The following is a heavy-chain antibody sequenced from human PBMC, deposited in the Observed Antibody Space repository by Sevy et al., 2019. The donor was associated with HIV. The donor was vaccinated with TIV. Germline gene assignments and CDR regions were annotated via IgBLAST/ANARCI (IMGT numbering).Heavy chain of an antibody. CDR1: GFTFSSYW. V-gene: IGHV3-7*03. CDR3: ARDCSSSSCLWGMDV. D-gene: IGHD2-2*01. J-gene: IGHJ6*02. Sequence: GGSLRLSCAASGFTFSSYWMSWVRQAPGKGLEWVAHIKRDGTGKYYVDSVKGRFTISRDNAKNSLYLQMTSLRAEDTAVYYCARDCSSSSCLWGMDVWGQGTTVTVSS. CDR2: IKRDGTGK.